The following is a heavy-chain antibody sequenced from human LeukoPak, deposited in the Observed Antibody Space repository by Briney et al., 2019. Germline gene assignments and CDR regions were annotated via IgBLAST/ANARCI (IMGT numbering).Heavy chain of an antibody. CDR1: GGSVSSGSYY. V-gene: IGHV4-61*01. CDR2: IYYSGNT. CDR3: ARGPGWTKFPY. Sequence: SETLSLACTVSGGSVSSGSYYWSWIRQPPGKGLEWIGSIYYSGNTNYNPSLKSRVTISVDTSKNQFSLRLSSVTAADTAVYFCARGPGWTKFPYWGQGTLVTVSS. J-gene: IGHJ4*02. D-gene: IGHD2-15*01.